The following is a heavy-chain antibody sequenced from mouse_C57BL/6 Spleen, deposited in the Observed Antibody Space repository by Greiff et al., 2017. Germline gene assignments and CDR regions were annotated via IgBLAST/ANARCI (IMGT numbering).Heavy chain of an antibody. CDR1: GYTFTGYW. V-gene: IGHV1-9*01. CDR3: AREGLLPFAY. Sequence: QVQLQQSGAELMQPGASVKLSCKATGYTFTGYWIEWVKQRPGHGLAWIGEIFPGSGSTYYHETFKGKATFTAETCSNTAYMQLSSLTTEGSAIYYCAREGLLPFAYWGQGTLVTVSA. J-gene: IGHJ3*01. CDR2: IFPGSGST. D-gene: IGHD2-1*01.